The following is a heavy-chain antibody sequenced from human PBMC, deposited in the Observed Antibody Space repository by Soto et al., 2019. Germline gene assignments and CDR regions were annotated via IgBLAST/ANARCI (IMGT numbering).Heavy chain of an antibody. Sequence: ASVKVSCKASGYTFTSYYMHWVRQAPGQGLEWMGIINPSGGSTSYAQKFQGRVTMTRDTSTSTVYMELSSLRSEDTAVYYCARWGVPLWSGYPPTTGAFDIWGQGTMVTVSS. V-gene: IGHV1-46*01. CDR3: ARWGVPLWSGYPPTTGAFDI. D-gene: IGHD3-3*01. J-gene: IGHJ3*02. CDR1: GYTFTSYY. CDR2: INPSGGST.